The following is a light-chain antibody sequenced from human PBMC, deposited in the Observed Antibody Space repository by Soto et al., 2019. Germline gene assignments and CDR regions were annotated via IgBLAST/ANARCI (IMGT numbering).Light chain of an antibody. J-gene: IGKJ1*01. V-gene: IGKV3-20*01. CDR1: QSVSSSY. CDR2: GAS. Sequence: EIVLTQSPGTLSLSPGERATLSCRASQSVSSSYLAWYQQKPGQAPRLLIYGASSRATGNPDRFSGSGSGPPSPFTTSSLKHQDFSVRYRQRYGTSPTIGQGTKVENK. CDR3: QRYGTSPT.